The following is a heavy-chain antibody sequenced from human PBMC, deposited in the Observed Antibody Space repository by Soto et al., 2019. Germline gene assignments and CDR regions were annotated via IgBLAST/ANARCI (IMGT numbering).Heavy chain of an antibody. Sequence: GASVKVSCKASGYTFTSYGISWVRQAPGQGLDWMGWISAYNGNTNYAQKLQGRVTMTTGTSTSTAYMELRSLRSDDTAVYYCARDTAAYCGGDCTFDYWGQGTLVTVSS. D-gene: IGHD2-21*02. CDR3: ARDTAAYCGGDCTFDY. J-gene: IGHJ4*02. CDR1: GYTFTSYG. CDR2: ISAYNGNT. V-gene: IGHV1-18*01.